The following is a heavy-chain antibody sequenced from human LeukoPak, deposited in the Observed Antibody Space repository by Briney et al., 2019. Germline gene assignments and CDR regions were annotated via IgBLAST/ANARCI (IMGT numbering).Heavy chain of an antibody. CDR2: IYHNGIT. D-gene: IGHD3-10*01. J-gene: IGHJ4*02. V-gene: IGHV4-59*11. CDR3: AREANYYGSGSYFEGTFDY. CDR1: GVSISTHY. Sequence: PSETLSLTCSVSGVSISTHYWSWIRQSPGKGLEWIGYIYHNGITNYNPSLKSRVTISIDKSKNEFSLKLTSVTAADTAVYYCAREANYYGSGSYFEGTFDYWGQGSLVTVSS.